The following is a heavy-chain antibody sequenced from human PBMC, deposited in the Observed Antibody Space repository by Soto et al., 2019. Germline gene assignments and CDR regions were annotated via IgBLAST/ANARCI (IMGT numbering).Heavy chain of an antibody. V-gene: IGHV3-11*01. CDR1: GFTFSDYY. CDR2: ISSSGSTI. J-gene: IGHJ4*02. Sequence: QVQLVESGGGLVKPGGSLRLSCAASGFTFSDYYMSWVRQAPGKGLEWVAFISSSGSTILYADSVKGRITISRDNAKNSVYLQMNSLSAEDTAVYYCARAYDSSGYSRSLDYWGQGILVTVSS. D-gene: IGHD3-22*01. CDR3: ARAYDSSGYSRSLDY.